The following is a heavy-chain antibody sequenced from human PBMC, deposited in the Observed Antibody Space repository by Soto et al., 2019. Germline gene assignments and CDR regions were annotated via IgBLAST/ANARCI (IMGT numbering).Heavy chain of an antibody. CDR3: ARDLGGPIVDY. V-gene: IGHV1-18*01. J-gene: IGHJ4*02. CDR2: ISGYNGNT. CDR1: GYTFTSYG. Sequence: QVQLVQSGAEVKKPGASVKVSCKASGYTFTSYGISWVRQAPGQGLEWMGWISGYNGNTKYAQKLQGRVTITTDTSTSTAYMELRSLISDDTAVYYCARDLGGPIVDYWVQGTLVTVSS. D-gene: IGHD1-26*01.